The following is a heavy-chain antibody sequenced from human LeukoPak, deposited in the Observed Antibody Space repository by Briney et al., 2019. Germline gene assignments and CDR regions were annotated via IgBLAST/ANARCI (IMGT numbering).Heavy chain of an antibody. CDR1: GYTFTGYY. Sequence: ASVKVSCKASGYTFTGYYMHWVRQAPGQGLEWMGIINPSGGSTSYAQKFQGRVTMTRDTSTSTVYMELSSLRSEGTAVYYCATTRGSVAATKVAFDIWGQGTMVTVSS. J-gene: IGHJ3*02. V-gene: IGHV1-46*03. CDR2: INPSGGST. D-gene: IGHD2-15*01. CDR3: ATTRGSVAATKVAFDI.